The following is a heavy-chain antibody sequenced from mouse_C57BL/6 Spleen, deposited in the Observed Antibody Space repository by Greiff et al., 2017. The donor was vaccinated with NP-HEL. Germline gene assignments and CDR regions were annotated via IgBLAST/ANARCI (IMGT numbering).Heavy chain of an antibody. CDR2: IDPETGGT. V-gene: IGHV1-15*01. CDR3: ATNYYGSSWYFDV. Sequence: QVQLQQSGAELVRPGASVTLSCKASGYTFTDYEMHWVKQTPVHGLEWIGAIDPETGGTAYNQKFKGKAILTADKSSSTAYMQLSSLTSEDSAVYFCATNYYGSSWYFDVWGTGTTVTVSS. J-gene: IGHJ1*03. D-gene: IGHD1-1*01. CDR1: GYTFTDYE.